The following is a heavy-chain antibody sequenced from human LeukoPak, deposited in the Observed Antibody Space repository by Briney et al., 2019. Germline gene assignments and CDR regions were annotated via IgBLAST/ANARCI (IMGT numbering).Heavy chain of an antibody. CDR3: TTWSRPGGYFRGWYLDL. CDR1: GYTFTSYY. D-gene: IGHD3-22*01. Sequence: ASVKVSCKASGYTFTSYYMHWVRQAPGKGLEWMGGFDPEDGETIYAQKFQGRVTMTEDTSTDTAYMELSSLKSEDTAVYYCTTWSRPGGYFRGWYLDLWGRGTLVTVSS. J-gene: IGHJ2*01. CDR2: FDPEDGET. V-gene: IGHV1-24*01.